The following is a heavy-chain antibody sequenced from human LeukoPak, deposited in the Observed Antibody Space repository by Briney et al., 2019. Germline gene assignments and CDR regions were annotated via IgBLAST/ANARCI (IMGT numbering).Heavy chain of an antibody. J-gene: IGHJ4*02. CDR2: IKQDGGEK. Sequence: GGSLRLSCAVSGFSFSSYWMSWVRQAPGKGLEWVANIKQDGGEKYYVDSVKGRFTISRDNAKNSLYLQMNSLRAEDTAVYYCARDHIVGATNFDSWGQGSLVTVSS. CDR1: GFSFSSYW. V-gene: IGHV3-7*01. D-gene: IGHD1-26*01. CDR3: ARDHIVGATNFDS.